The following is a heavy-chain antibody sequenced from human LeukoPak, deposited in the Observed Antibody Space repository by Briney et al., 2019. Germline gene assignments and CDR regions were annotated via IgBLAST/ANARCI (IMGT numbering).Heavy chain of an antibody. CDR1: GGTFSSYA. CDR3: ARSYCSGGSCYDYYYGMDV. D-gene: IGHD2-15*01. CDR2: IIPIFGTA. J-gene: IGHJ6*02. V-gene: IGHV1-69*01. Sequence: SVKVSCKASGGTFSSYAISWVRQAPGQGLGWMGGIIPIFGTANYAQKFQGRVTITADESTSTAYMELSSLRSEDTAVYYCARSYCSGGSCYDYYYGMDVWGQGTTVTVSS.